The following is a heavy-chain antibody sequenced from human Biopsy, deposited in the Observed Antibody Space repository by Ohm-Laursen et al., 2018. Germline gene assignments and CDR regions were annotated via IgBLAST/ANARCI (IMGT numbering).Heavy chain of an antibody. CDR2: ISTWDAHT. J-gene: IGHJ4*02. V-gene: IGHV1-18*01. D-gene: IGHD3-16*01. CDR1: GYTFRNHG. Sequence: SVKASCTTSGYTFRNHGISWVRQAPGRDLEWMGWISTWDAHTSYAQKVQGRVTLTIDTSTSTGYMELSSQRSDDTAVYYCARGGSNDSDYWGQGTLVTVSS. CDR3: ARGGSNDSDY.